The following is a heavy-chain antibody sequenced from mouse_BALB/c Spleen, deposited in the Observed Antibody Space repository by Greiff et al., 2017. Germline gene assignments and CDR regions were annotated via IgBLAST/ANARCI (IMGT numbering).Heavy chain of an antibody. CDR1: GFSLTSYG. CDR2: IWAGGST. Sequence: VQLQESGPGLVAPSQSLSITCTVSGFSLTSYGVHWVRQPPGKGLEWLGVIWAGGSTNYNSALMSRLSISKDNSKSQVFLKMNSLQTDDTAMYYCARETMITTVSWFAYWGQGTLVTVSA. J-gene: IGHJ3*01. D-gene: IGHD2-4*01. CDR3: ARETMITTVSWFAY. V-gene: IGHV2-9*02.